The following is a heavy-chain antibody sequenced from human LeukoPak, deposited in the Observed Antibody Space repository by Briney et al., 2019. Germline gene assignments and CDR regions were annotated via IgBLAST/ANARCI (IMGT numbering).Heavy chain of an antibody. CDR1: GGSISSSSYY. J-gene: IGHJ4*02. V-gene: IGHV4-39*01. Sequence: SETLSLTCTVSGGSISSSSYYWGWIRQPPGKGLEWIGSIYYSGSTYYNPSLKSRVTISVDTSKNQFSLKLSSVTAADTAVYYCSPYYYDSSGYYYPLGYWGQGTLVTVSS. CDR3: SPYYYDSSGYYYPLGY. D-gene: IGHD3-22*01. CDR2: IYYSGST.